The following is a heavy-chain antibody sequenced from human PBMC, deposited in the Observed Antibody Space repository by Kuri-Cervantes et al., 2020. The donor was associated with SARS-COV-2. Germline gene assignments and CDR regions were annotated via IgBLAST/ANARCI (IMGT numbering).Heavy chain of an antibody. CDR2: ISSSSSYI. V-gene: IGHV3-21*01. Sequence: GESLKISCAASGFTFSSYSMNWVRQAPGKGLEWVSSISSSSSYIYYADSVKGRFTISRDNAKNSLYLQMNSLRAEDTAVYYCARDSYSGSYTRRIDYWGQGTLVTVSS. J-gene: IGHJ4*02. CDR3: ARDSYSGSYTRRIDY. CDR1: GFTFSSYS. D-gene: IGHD1-26*01.